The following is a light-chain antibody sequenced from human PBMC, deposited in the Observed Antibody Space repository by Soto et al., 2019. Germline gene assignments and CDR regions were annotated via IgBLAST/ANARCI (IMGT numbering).Light chain of an antibody. V-gene: IGKV3-20*01. J-gene: IGKJ3*01. CDR2: AAS. CDR1: QSVSVNS. CDR3: QQYGGSPFT. Sequence: EIVLTQSPGTLSLSPGERPTLSCRASQSVSVNSLAWYQQKGGQAPRLLIYAASTRATGVPDRFSGSGSGTDFALTISRLETEDFAVYYCQQYGGSPFTFGPGTKVDIK.